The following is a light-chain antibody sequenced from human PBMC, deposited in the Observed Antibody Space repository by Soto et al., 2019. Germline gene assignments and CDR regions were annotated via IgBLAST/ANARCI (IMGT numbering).Light chain of an antibody. CDR1: QSVSSN. V-gene: IGKV3-15*01. CDR3: QQYNTWTT. Sequence: EIDVTKTAATLYASPSNLATISCRASQSVSSNLAWYQQKPGQAPRLLIYGASTRATGIPARFSGSGSGTEFTLTISSLQSEDFAVYYWQQYNTWTTFGQGCKVEI. CDR2: GAS. J-gene: IGKJ1*01.